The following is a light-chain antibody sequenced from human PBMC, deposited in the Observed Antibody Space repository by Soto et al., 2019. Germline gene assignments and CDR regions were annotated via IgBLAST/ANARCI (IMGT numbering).Light chain of an antibody. CDR2: ENN. CDR3: GTWDSSLSAVV. V-gene: IGLV1-51*02. CDR1: SSNIGNNY. J-gene: IGLJ2*01. Sequence: QSVLTQPPSVSAAPGQTVTISCSGSSSNIGNNYVSWYQQLPGTAPKLLIYENNKRPSGIPDRFSGSKSGTSATLDITGLQTGDEADYYCGTWDSSLSAVVFGGGTKLTVL.